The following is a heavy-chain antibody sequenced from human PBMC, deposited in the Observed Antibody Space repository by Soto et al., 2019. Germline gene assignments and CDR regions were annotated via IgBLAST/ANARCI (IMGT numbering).Heavy chain of an antibody. V-gene: IGHV1-18*01. D-gene: IGHD3-16*01. CDR2: ISAYNGNT. Sequence: QVQLVQSGAEVKKPGASVKVSCKTSGYTFTNFGLSWVRQAPGQGLEWMGWISAYNGNTNYAQNFQGRVTMTTDTSTSTAYMELRILRSDDTAVYDGARGGTPIDYWGQGTLVTVSS. J-gene: IGHJ4*02. CDR1: GYTFTNFG. CDR3: ARGGTPIDY.